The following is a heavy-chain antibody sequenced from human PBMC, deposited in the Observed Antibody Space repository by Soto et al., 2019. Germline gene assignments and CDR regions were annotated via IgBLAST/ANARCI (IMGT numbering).Heavy chain of an antibody. CDR1: GYSFTSYW. D-gene: IGHD4-17*01. Sequence: VESLKISCKGSGYSFTSYWIGWVRQMPGKGLEWMGIIYPGDSDTRYSPSFQGQVTISADKSISTAYLQWSSLKASDTAMYYCARMGDYALIYYYYSMDAWGQGNTVPVS. J-gene: IGHJ6*02. V-gene: IGHV5-51*01. CDR3: ARMGDYALIYYYYSMDA. CDR2: IYPGDSDT.